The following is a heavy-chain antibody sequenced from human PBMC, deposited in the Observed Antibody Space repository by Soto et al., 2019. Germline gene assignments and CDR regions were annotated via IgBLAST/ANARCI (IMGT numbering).Heavy chain of an antibody. Sequence: QVQLVESGGGVVQPGRSLRLSCAASGFTFSSYGMHWVRQAPGKGLEWVEVISYDGSNKYYEDSVKGRFTISRDNSKNTLYLQMNSLRAEDTAVYYCAKDRGSIVVVPAAMPTYYYYGMDVWGQGTTVTVSS. J-gene: IGHJ6*02. CDR2: ISYDGSNK. CDR3: AKDRGSIVVVPAAMPTYYYYGMDV. D-gene: IGHD2-2*01. V-gene: IGHV3-30*18. CDR1: GFTFSSYG.